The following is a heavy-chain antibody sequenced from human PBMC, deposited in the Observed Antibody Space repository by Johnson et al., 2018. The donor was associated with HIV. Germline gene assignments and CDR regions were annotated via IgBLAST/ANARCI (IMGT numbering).Heavy chain of an antibody. V-gene: IGHV3-7*03. CDR1: GFTFSSYW. CDR3: TTAIVGALINAFDI. CDR2: IKQDGSEK. J-gene: IGHJ3*02. D-gene: IGHD1-26*01. Sequence: MLLVESGGGLVQPGGSLRLSCAASGFTFSSYWMSWVRQAPGKGLEWVANIKQDGSEKYYVDSVKGRFTISRDDSKNTLYLQMNSLKTEETAVYYCTTAIVGALINAFDIWGQGTMVTVSS.